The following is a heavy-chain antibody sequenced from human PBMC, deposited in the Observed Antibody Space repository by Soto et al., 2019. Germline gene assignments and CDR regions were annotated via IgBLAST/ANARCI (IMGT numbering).Heavy chain of an antibody. D-gene: IGHD5-12*01. CDR1: GFRFTRSA. CDR3: AGHTVASSWTLDV. CDR2: ISGSAGRT. Sequence: GESLKISCEASGFRFTRSAMCWVRQSPGKGLEWLSYISGSAGRTYYADSVRGRFTISRDTSRNTLYLQMNSLRAEDTAIYYCAGHTVASSWTLDVWGQGTVVTVSS. V-gene: IGHV3-23*01. J-gene: IGHJ3*01.